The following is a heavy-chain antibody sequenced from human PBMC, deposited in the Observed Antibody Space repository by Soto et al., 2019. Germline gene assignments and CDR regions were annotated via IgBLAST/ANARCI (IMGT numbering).Heavy chain of an antibody. D-gene: IGHD4-17*01. Sequence: QVQLVESGGGVVQPGRSLRLSCAASGFTFSSYGMHWVRQAPGKGMEWVAVIWYDGSNKYYADSVKGRFTISRDNSKNTLKLQMNSLRAEDTAVYYCAREYGDYVRAFDIWGQGTMVTVSS. CDR1: GFTFSSYG. J-gene: IGHJ3*02. CDR3: AREYGDYVRAFDI. CDR2: IWYDGSNK. V-gene: IGHV3-33*01.